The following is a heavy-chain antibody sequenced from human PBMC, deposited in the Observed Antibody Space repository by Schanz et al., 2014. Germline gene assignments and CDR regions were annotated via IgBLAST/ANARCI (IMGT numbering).Heavy chain of an antibody. CDR2: ISFDGRNK. CDR1: GFTFSNYA. Sequence: QVQLVESGGGVVQPGRSLRLSCAASGFTFSNYAMHWVRQAPGKGLDWLAVISFDGRNKYHAQSVKGRFTISRDNSRNTLYLEIDTLRPEDTAVYFCAREMDTAIGDYWGQGTLVTVSS. J-gene: IGHJ4*02. V-gene: IGHV3-30*03. CDR3: AREMDTAIGDY. D-gene: IGHD5-18*01.